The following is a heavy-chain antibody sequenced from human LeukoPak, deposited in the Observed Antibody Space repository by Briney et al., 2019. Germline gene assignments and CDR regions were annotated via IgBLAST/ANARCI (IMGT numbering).Heavy chain of an antibody. CDR2: INPNSGGT. CDR3: AREGRVYYDSSGYSLPDY. J-gene: IGHJ4*02. CDR1: GYTFTGYY. D-gene: IGHD3-22*01. Sequence: ASVTVSFKASGYTFTGYYMHWVRQAPGQGLEWMGWINPNSGGTNYAQKFQGRVTMTRDTSISTAYMELSRLRSDDTAVYYCAREGRVYYDSSGYSLPDYWGQGTLVTVSS. V-gene: IGHV1-2*02.